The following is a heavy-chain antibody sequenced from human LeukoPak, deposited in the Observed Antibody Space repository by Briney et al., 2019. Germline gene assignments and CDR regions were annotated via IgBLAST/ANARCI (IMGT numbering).Heavy chain of an antibody. V-gene: IGHV6-1*01. CDR3: AREISGRQGP. D-gene: IGHD6-19*01. J-gene: IGHJ5*02. CDR2: TYYRSKWYS. CDR1: GGSVSRNTAG. Sequence: SQTLSLTCAISGGSVSRNTAGWNWIRQSPSRGLEWLGRTYYRSKWYSDFAPSVRNRITINPDTSKNQFSLQLNSVTPEDTAIYYCAREISGRQGPWGQGTLVTVSS.